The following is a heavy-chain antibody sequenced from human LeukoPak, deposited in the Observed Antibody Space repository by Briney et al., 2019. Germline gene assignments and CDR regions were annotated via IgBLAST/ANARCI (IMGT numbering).Heavy chain of an antibody. Sequence: GGSLRLSCAASGFTFSSYAMSWVRQAPGKGLEWVSYISSSGSTIYYADSVKGRFTISRDNAKNSLYLQMNSLRAEDTAVYYCARGLIGYDILTGLIDYWGQGTLVTVSS. J-gene: IGHJ4*02. D-gene: IGHD3-9*01. CDR2: ISSSGSTI. CDR3: ARGLIGYDILTGLIDY. CDR1: GFTFSSYA. V-gene: IGHV3-48*04.